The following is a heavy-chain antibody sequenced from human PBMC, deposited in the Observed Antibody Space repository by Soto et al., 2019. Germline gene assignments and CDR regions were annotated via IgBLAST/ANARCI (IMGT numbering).Heavy chain of an antibody. J-gene: IGHJ1*01. CDR1: GFTFSSYW. CDR3: AREAAHKLRPEGGNYYGSGTLEYFQH. V-gene: IGHV3-74*01. Sequence: GGSLRLSCAASGFTFSSYWMYWVRQAPGKGLVWVSRINSDGSNTSYADSVKGRFTISRDNAKNTLYLQMNSLRAEDTAVYYCAREAAHKLRPEGGNYYGSGTLEYFQHWGQGTLVTVSS. D-gene: IGHD3-10*01. CDR2: INSDGSNT.